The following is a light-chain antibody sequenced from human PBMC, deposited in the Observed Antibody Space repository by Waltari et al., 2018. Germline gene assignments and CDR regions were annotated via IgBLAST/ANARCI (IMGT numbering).Light chain of an antibody. CDR1: SSDVGGYNY. CDR3: SSYTSSSTWV. CDR2: VVS. J-gene: IGLJ3*02. Sequence: QSALTQPASVSGSPGQSITISCPGTSSDVGGYNYVSWYQQHPGKAPKLMIYVVSKRPSGVSNRFSCSKSGNPASLTISGLQAEDEADYYCSSYTSSSTWVFGGGTKLTVL. V-gene: IGLV2-14*01.